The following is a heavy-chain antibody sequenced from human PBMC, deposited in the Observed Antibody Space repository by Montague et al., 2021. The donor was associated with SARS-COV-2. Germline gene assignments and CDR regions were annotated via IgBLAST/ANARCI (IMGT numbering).Heavy chain of an antibody. Sequence: SETLSLTCTVSGGSISSSSYYWGWIRQPPGKGLEWIGSIYYSGSTYYNPSLKSRVTISVDTSKNQFSLKLSSVTAADTAVYYCASPTYYYDSSGSDAFDIWGQGRMVTGSS. CDR1: GGSISSSSYY. CDR2: IYYSGST. D-gene: IGHD3-22*01. V-gene: IGHV4-39*01. CDR3: ASPTYYYDSSGSDAFDI. J-gene: IGHJ3*02.